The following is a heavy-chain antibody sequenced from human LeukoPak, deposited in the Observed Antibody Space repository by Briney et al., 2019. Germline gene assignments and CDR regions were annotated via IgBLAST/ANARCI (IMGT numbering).Heavy chain of an antibody. CDR1: GFTFSSYW. J-gene: IGHJ6*02. Sequence: GGSLRLSCAASGFTFSSYWMSWVRQAPGKGLEWVANIKQDGSEKYYVDSVKGRFTISRDNAKNSLYLQMNSLRAEDTAVYYCARDRSSGWYPTHYYYYGMDVWGQGTTVTVSS. V-gene: IGHV3-7*01. CDR3: ARDRSSGWYPTHYYYYGMDV. CDR2: IKQDGSEK. D-gene: IGHD6-19*01.